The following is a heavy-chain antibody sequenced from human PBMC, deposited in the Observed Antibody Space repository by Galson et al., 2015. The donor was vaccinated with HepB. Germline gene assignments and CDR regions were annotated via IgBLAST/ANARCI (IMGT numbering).Heavy chain of an antibody. CDR1: GFTFSSYA. Sequence: SLRLSCAASGFTFSSYAMHWVRQAPGKGLEWVAVISYDGSNKYYADSVKGRFTISRDNSKNTLYLQMNSLKTEDTAVYYCTTDVEVDTVMGAVVSGGSDHWGQGTLVTVSS. J-gene: IGHJ4*02. V-gene: IGHV3-30-3*01. CDR3: TTDVEVDTVMGAVVSGGSDH. CDR2: ISYDGSNK. D-gene: IGHD5-18*01.